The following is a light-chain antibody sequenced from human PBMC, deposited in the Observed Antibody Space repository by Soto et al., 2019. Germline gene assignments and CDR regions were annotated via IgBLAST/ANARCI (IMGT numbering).Light chain of an antibody. CDR3: AAWYDSLSGPWV. V-gene: IGLV1-47*01. CDR1: SSNIGSNY. Sequence: QSVLTQPPSASGTPGQRVTISCSGSSSNIGSNYVYWYQQLPGTAPKLLIYRNNQRPSGGPDRFSGSKSGTSASLAISGLRSEDEADYYCAAWYDSLSGPWVFGGGTKLTVL. CDR2: RNN. J-gene: IGLJ3*02.